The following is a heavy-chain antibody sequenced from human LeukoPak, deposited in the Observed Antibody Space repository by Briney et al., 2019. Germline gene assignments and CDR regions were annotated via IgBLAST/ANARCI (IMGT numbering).Heavy chain of an antibody. Sequence: GGSLRLSCAASGFTVSSNYMSWVRRAPGKGLEWVSVVYSGGSTYYADSVKGRFTISRDNSKNTLYLQMNSLRAEDTAVYYCARESPTDIAVAGIDRERYSLDYWGQGTLVTVSS. V-gene: IGHV3-53*05. J-gene: IGHJ4*02. CDR3: ARESPTDIAVAGIDRERYSLDY. CDR1: GFTVSSNY. D-gene: IGHD6-19*01. CDR2: VYSGGST.